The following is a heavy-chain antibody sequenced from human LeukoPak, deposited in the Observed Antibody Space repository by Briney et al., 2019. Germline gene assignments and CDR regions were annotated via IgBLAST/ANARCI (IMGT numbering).Heavy chain of an antibody. CDR2: ISAYNGNT. Sequence: GASVKVSCKASCYTFTSYGISWVRQAPGQGLEWMGWISAYNGNTNYAQKLQGRVTMTTDTSTSTAYLELRSLRSDDTAVYYCARVGLLSLLGAFDIWGQGTMVTVSS. CDR1: CYTFTSYG. J-gene: IGHJ3*02. CDR3: ARVGLLSLLGAFDI. V-gene: IGHV1-18*01. D-gene: IGHD2-2*01.